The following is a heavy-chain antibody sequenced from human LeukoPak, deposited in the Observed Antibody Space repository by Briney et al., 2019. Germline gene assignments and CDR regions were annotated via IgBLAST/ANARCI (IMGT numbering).Heavy chain of an antibody. V-gene: IGHV3-13*01. J-gene: IGHJ6*03. Sequence: GGSLRLTCAASGFTFSSFDMHWVRQPTGQGLEWVSTIGTASDTYYPGSVEGRFTLSRDNAKNSLYLQMNSLTAGDTAVYYCARGPPRGKYYYMDVWGKGTTVTVSS. CDR3: ARGPPRGKYYYMDV. CDR1: GFTFSSFD. CDR2: IGTASDT. D-gene: IGHD1-1*01.